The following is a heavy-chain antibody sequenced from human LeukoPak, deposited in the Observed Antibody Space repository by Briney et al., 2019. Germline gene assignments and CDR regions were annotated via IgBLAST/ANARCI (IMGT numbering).Heavy chain of an antibody. J-gene: IGHJ4*02. CDR3: AKQTWGYSYGF. CDR1: GFTFSSYG. D-gene: IGHD5-18*01. V-gene: IGHV3-30*18. Sequence: GRSLRLSCAASGFTFSSYGMHWVRQAPGKGLEWVAVISYDGSNKYYADSVEGRFTISRDNSKNTLYLQMNSLRAEDTAVYYCAKQTWGYSYGFWGQGTLVTVSS. CDR2: ISYDGSNK.